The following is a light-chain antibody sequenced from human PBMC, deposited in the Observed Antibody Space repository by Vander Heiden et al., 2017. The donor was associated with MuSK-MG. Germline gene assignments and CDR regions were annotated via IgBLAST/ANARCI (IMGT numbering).Light chain of an antibody. Sequence: DIQMTQSQSYLSASVGDRVPISCRASQTISIYLSWYQQKPGKAPNLLIFAASSLQSGFPSRFSGSGSGTDFTLTISGLRPEDFATYYCQQTYRQPPYTFGQGTRLEI. J-gene: IGKJ2*01. CDR3: QQTYRQPPYT. CDR1: QTISIY. V-gene: IGKV1-39*01. CDR2: AAS.